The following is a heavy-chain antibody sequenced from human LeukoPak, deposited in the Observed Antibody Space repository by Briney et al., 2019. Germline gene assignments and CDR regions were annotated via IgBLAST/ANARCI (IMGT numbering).Heavy chain of an antibody. CDR1: GGSISTYY. CDR3: ARDDFEYSVHYGMDV. V-gene: IGHV4-4*07. CDR2: VYRSEDT. D-gene: IGHD3-9*01. J-gene: IGHJ6*02. Sequence: SETLSLTCSVSGGSISTYYWSWIRQPAGKGLEWIGRVYRSEDTNYNTSLKSRVTMSVDTSKNQISLRLRSVTAADTAVYYCARDDFEYSVHYGMDVWGQGTTVTVSS.